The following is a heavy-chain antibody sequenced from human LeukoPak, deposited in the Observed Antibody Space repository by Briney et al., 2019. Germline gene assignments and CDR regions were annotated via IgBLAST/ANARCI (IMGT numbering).Heavy chain of an antibody. V-gene: IGHV3-7*01. CDR1: GFTFSSYW. D-gene: IGHD5/OR15-5a*01. CDR3: ARVGRGSLRSFFDY. Sequence: PGRSLRLSCAASGFTFSSYWMSWVRQAPGKGLEWVANIKQVGSEKYYVDSVKGRFTISRDNAKNSLYLQMNSLRAEDTAVYYCARVGRGSLRSFFDYWGQGTLVTVSS. CDR2: IKQVGSEK. J-gene: IGHJ4*02.